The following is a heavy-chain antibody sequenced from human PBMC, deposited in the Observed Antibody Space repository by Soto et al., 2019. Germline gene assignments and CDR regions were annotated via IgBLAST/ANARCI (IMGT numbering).Heavy chain of an antibody. CDR3: ARTRAVFQTERRHHYYFCEMDV. D-gene: IGHD1-1*01. CDR2: INPNSGGT. V-gene: IGHV1-2*04. J-gene: IGHJ6*02. Sequence: ASVKVSCKASGYTFAGHFIHWVRQPPGPGLEWMGWINPNSGGTNIAQKFQGWVTMTRDTSITTAYMQVNRLKSDDTAVYYCARTRAVFQTERRHHYYFCEMDVWGQGTTVTVSS. CDR1: GYTFAGHF.